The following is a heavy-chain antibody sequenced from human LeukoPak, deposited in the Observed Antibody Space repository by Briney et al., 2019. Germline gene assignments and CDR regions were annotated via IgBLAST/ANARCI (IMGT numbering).Heavy chain of an antibody. CDR2: IYYSGST. V-gene: IGHV4-39*07. D-gene: IGHD2-15*01. CDR3: ARLGSSGANWFDP. J-gene: IGHJ5*02. Sequence: SETLSLTCTVSGGSISSSSYYWGWIRPPPGKGLEWIGSIYYSGSTYYNPSLKSRVNIAVDTSKNQFSLRLSSVTAADTAVYYCARLGSSGANWFDPWGQGHLVTVSS. CDR1: GGSISSSSYY.